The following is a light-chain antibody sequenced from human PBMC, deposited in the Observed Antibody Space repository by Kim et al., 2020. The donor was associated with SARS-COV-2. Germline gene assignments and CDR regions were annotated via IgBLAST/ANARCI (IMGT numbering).Light chain of an antibody. J-gene: IGKJ4*01. CDR1: RGGGGG. Sequence: CRGGRGGGGGGGGGQQRAGQGRRVRVCGAGRRAAGSPARFSGSWSGTQYTLTISSVQSEDFAIYYCQQYNDWPSLTFGGGTKVDIK. V-gene: IGKV3-15*01. CDR2: GAG. CDR3: QQYNDWPSLT.